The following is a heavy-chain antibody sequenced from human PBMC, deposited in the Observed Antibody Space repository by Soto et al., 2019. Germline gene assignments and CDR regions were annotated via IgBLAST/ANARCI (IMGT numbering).Heavy chain of an antibody. CDR1: GGSFRGYY. CDR3: ARGPRGRTVTSYYYYYGMDV. J-gene: IGHJ6*02. V-gene: IGHV4-34*01. D-gene: IGHD4-17*01. CDR2: INHSGST. Sequence: SETLSLTCAVYGGSFRGYYCSWIRQPPGKGLEWIGEINHSGSTNYNPSLKSRVTISVDTSKNQFSLKLSSVTAADTAVYYCARGPRGRTVTSYYYYYGMDVWGQGTTVTVSS.